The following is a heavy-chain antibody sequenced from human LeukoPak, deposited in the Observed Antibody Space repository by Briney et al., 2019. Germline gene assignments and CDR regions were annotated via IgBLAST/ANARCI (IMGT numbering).Heavy chain of an antibody. J-gene: IGHJ6*02. CDR2: MNPNSGNT. CDR3: ARGQMGITMVRGVPYYYYGMDV. V-gene: IGHV1-8*01. Sequence: ASVKVSCMASGYTFTSYDINWVRQATGQGLEWMGWMNPNSGNTGYAQKFQGRVTMTRNTSISTAYMELSSLRSEDTAVYYCARGQMGITMVRGVPYYYYGMDVWGQGTTVTVSS. D-gene: IGHD3-10*01. CDR1: GYTFTSYD.